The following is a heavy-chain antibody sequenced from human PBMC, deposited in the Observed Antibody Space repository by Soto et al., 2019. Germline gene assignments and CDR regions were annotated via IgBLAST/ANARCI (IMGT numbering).Heavy chain of an antibody. CDR1: GFTFSSYW. J-gene: IGHJ6*02. Sequence: EVQLVESGGGLVQPGGSLRLSCVDSGFTFSSYWMSWVRQAPVKGLEWVGNIKQDGSEENYVDSVKGRFTISRDNAKNAMELQMTSLRAEDTAVYYCARIAASGRGWDVWGQGTTVVVSS. CDR2: IKQDGSEE. D-gene: IGHD6-13*01. CDR3: ARIAASGRGWDV. V-gene: IGHV3-7*01.